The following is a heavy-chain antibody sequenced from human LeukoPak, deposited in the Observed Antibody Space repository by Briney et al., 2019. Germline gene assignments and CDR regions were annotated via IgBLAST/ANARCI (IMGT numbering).Heavy chain of an antibody. CDR3: ARDGTVAGTVH. CDR1: GGTFSSYA. D-gene: IGHD6-19*01. CDR2: IIPILGIA. V-gene: IGHV1-69*04. J-gene: IGHJ4*02. Sequence: GASVTVSCKASGGTFSSYAISWVRQAPGQGLEWMGRIIPILGIANYAQKFQGRVTITADKSTSTACMELSSLRSEDTAVYYCARDGTVAGTVHWGQGTLVTVSS.